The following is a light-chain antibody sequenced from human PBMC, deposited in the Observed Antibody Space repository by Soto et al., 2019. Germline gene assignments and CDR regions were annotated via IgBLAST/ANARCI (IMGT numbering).Light chain of an antibody. V-gene: IGKV1-5*01. J-gene: IGKJ1*01. CDR3: QQYNSYPWT. CDR2: DAS. CDR1: QSISGW. Sequence: DTQRPRCPSTLSALVVDRVTFTLRASQSISGWLAWYQQKPGKAPKLLIYDASSLESGVPSRFSGSGSGTEFTLTITSLQPDDFATYYCQQYNSYPWTVGQGTKVDIK.